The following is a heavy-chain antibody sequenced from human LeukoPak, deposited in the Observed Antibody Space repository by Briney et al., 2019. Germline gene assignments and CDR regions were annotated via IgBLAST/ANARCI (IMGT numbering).Heavy chain of an antibody. V-gene: IGHV4-39*01. J-gene: IGHJ6*02. CDR2: IYYRESS. Sequence: SETLSLTCTVSGDSISSSSYYWGGLRQPPGKGLEWIGNIYYRESSYYNPSLKSRVTISVDTSKNQFSLKLNSVTAADTAIFYCARHWYSSSCMAVWGQGTTVTVSS. CDR3: ARHWYSSSCMAV. CDR1: GDSISSSSYY. D-gene: IGHD6-13*01.